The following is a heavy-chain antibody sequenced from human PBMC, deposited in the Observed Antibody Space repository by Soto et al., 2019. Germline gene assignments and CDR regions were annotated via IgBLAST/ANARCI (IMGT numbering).Heavy chain of an antibody. CDR3: ARAGTAMVTLDY. Sequence: TSETQSHTSTVSGGSTSRFYWSWIRQPPGKRLEWIGYIYYSGSTNYNPSLKSRVTISVDTSKNQFSLRLSSVTPADTAVYYCARAGTAMVTLDYWGQGTLVTVSS. J-gene: IGHJ4*02. CDR2: IYYSGST. CDR1: GGSTSRFY. V-gene: IGHV4-59*01. D-gene: IGHD5-18*01.